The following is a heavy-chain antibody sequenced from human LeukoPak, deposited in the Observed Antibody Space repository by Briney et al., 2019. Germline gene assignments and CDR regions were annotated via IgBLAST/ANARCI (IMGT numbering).Heavy chain of an antibody. J-gene: IGHJ4*02. D-gene: IGHD5-18*01. CDR2: IYYSGST. Sequence: SETLSLTCAVYGGSFSGYYWSWIRQPPGKGLEWIGYIYYSGSTNYNPSLKSRVTISVDTSKNQFSLKLSSVTAADTAVYYCAREGYSYGRAIDYWGQGTLVTVSS. CDR1: GGSFSGYY. V-gene: IGHV4-59*01. CDR3: AREGYSYGRAIDY.